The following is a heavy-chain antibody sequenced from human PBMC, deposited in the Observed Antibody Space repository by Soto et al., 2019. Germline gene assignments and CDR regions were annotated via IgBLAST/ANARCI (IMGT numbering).Heavy chain of an antibody. V-gene: IGHV3-74*01. D-gene: IGHD2-15*01. CDR2: IDTDGSTT. CDR3: ACSRRPARLGPKGAIDY. J-gene: IGHJ4*02. CDR1: GFTFSNYW. Sequence: PGGSLRLSCATSGFTFSNYWMHWVRQVPGRGLVWVSRIDTDGSTTSYADFAKGRFTISRDNAKSTLSLQMNSLRAEDTAIYYCACSRRPARLGPKGAIDYWGQGTLVTAPQ.